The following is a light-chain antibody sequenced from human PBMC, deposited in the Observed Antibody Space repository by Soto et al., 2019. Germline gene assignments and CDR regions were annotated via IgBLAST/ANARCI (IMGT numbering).Light chain of an antibody. J-gene: IGKJ1*01. Sequence: DIQMTQSPSAMSASVGDSVTITCRASQGISNSLAWFQQKPGKVPQRLIYGASSLQSGVPSRFSGSGSGTEFSLTISSLQPEDFATYYCLQHNSYPRTFGQGTKWIS. CDR1: QGISNS. CDR2: GAS. CDR3: LQHNSYPRT. V-gene: IGKV1-17*03.